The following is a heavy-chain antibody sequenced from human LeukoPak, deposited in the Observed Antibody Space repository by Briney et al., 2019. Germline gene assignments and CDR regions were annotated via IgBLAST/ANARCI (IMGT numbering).Heavy chain of an antibody. V-gene: IGHV1-24*01. CDR1: GYTLTELS. J-gene: IGHJ4*02. CDR2: FDPEDGET. D-gene: IGHD3-22*01. Sequence: ASVKVSCKVSGYTLTELSMHWVRQAPGKELEWMGGFDPEDGETIYAQKFQGRVTMTEDTSTDTAYMELSSLRSEDTAVYYCARSTYYYDSSGYYAAYWGQGTLVTVSS. CDR3: ARSTYYYDSSGYYAAY.